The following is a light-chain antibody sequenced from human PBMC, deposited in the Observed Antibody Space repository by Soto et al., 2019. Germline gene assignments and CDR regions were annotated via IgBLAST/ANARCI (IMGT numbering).Light chain of an antibody. V-gene: IGKV3-15*01. Sequence: EIVMTQSPVTLSVSPGERATLSCRASPSISSNLAWFQQKPGQAPRLLMYGASTRATGIPARFSGSGYGTEFTLTISSLQSEDFAVYYCQQYNNWPPGSFGPGTKVDIK. J-gene: IGKJ3*01. CDR2: GAS. CDR1: PSISSN. CDR3: QQYNNWPPGS.